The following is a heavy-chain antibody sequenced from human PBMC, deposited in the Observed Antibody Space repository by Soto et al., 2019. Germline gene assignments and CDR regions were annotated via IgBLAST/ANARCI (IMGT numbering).Heavy chain of an antibody. CDR2: VSTSGRST. CDR3: VKQAHGLDGVAFDY. J-gene: IGHJ4*02. Sequence: GGTLRLSCSASGFIFSESTIYWVRQVPGKGLEAISAVSTSGRSTYYADSVKDRFTISRDNSKNTLFLQMGSLRPEDTAIYYCVKQAHGLDGVAFDYWGQGTQVTVSS. CDR1: GFIFSEST. D-gene: IGHD2-15*01. V-gene: IGHV3-64D*06.